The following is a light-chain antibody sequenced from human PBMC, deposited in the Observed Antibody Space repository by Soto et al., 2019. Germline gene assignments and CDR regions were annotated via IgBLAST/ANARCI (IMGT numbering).Light chain of an antibody. Sequence: QSALTQPPSASGSPGQSVTISCTGTSSDVGGYNYVSWYQQHPGKAPKLMIYEVSKRPSGVPDRFSGSNSGNTASLTVSGLQADEEADYYCSSYVGSNNLVFGGGTKLTVL. CDR2: EVS. V-gene: IGLV2-8*01. J-gene: IGLJ2*01. CDR1: SSDVGGYNY. CDR3: SSYVGSNNLV.